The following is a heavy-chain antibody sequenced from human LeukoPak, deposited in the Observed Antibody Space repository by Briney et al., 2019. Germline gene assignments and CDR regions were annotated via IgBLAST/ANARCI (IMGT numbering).Heavy chain of an antibody. V-gene: IGHV4-59*12. J-gene: IGHJ3*02. CDR2: IYYSGST. CDR1: GGSISSYY. Sequence: SETLSLTCTVSGGSISSYYWRWIRQPPGKGLEWIGYIYYSGSTNYNPSLKSRVTISVDTSKNQFSLKLSSGTAADTAVYYCARGEMLVAATFRAFDIWGQGTMVTVSS. CDR3: ARGEMLVAATFRAFDI. D-gene: IGHD2-15*01.